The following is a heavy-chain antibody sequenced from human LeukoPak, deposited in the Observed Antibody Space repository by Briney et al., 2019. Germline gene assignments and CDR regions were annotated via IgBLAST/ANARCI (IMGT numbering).Heavy chain of an antibody. CDR2: IIDTGRTT. D-gene: IGHD6-25*01. V-gene: IGHV3-23*01. Sequence: GGFLRLSCAASGFIFSSYAMSWVRQAPGKGLEWVSGIIDTGRTTYYADSVKGRFTISRDNSKNTLYLQMNSLRAEDTAVYYCAKFSGHPTTNYYMDVWGEGTTVTVSS. J-gene: IGHJ6*03. CDR1: GFIFSSYA. CDR3: AKFSGHPTTNYYMDV.